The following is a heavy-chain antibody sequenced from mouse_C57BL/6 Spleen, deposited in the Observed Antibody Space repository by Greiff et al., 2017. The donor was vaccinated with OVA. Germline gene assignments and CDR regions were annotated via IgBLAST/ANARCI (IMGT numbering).Heavy chain of an antibody. CDR2: IYPGDGAT. V-gene: IGHV1-80*01. D-gene: IGHD1-1*01. J-gene: IGHJ4*01. Sequence: QVQLQQSGAELVKPGASVKISCKASGYAFSSYWMNWVKQRPGKGLEWIGQIYPGDGATNYNGKFKGKATLTADKSSSTAYMQLSSLTSEDSAVYFCARRRYYGSSEDAMDYWGQGTSVTVSS. CDR3: ARRRYYGSSEDAMDY. CDR1: GYAFSSYW.